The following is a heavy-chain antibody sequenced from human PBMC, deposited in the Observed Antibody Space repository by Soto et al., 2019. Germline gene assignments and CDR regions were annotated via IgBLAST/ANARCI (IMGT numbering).Heavy chain of an antibody. CDR1: GFTFSSYG. CDR3: AKEGLLWFGELLLRGGWALDY. D-gene: IGHD3-10*01. CDR2: ISYDGSNK. Sequence: QVQLVESGGGVVQPGRSLRLSCAASGFTFSSYGMHWVRQAPGKGLEWVAVISYDGSNKYYADSVKGRFTISRDNSKNTLYLQMNSLRAEDTAVYYCAKEGLLWFGELLLRGGWALDYWGQGTLVTVSS. J-gene: IGHJ4*02. V-gene: IGHV3-30*18.